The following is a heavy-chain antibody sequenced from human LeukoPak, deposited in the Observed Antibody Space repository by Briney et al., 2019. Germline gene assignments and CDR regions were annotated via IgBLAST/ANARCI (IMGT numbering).Heavy chain of an antibody. V-gene: IGHV3-30-3*01. J-gene: IGHJ4*02. CDR3: ARATPIYCSSTSCPAFDY. D-gene: IGHD2-2*01. Sequence: PGGSLRLSCAASGFTFSSYAMHWVRQAPGKGLEWVAVISYDGSNKYYADSVKGRFTISRDNSKNTLYLQMNSLRAEDTAVYYCARATPIYCSSTSCPAFDYWGQGTLVTVSS. CDR1: GFTFSSYA. CDR2: ISYDGSNK.